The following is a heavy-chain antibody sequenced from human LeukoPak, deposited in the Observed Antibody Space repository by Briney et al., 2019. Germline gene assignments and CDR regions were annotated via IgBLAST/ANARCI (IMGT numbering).Heavy chain of an antibody. Sequence: GGSLRLSCAASGVTFRSSAMHWVRQAPDKGLEWVAVISYDGSNKYYADSVKGRFTISRDNSKNTLYLQMNSLRADDTAVYYCARDRDSSGWYEGFDYWGQGTLVTVSS. CDR2: ISYDGSNK. J-gene: IGHJ4*02. D-gene: IGHD6-19*01. V-gene: IGHV3-30-3*01. CDR1: GVTFRSSA. CDR3: ARDRDSSGWYEGFDY.